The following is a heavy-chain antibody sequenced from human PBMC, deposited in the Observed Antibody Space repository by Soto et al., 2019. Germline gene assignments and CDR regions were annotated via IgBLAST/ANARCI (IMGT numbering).Heavy chain of an antibody. J-gene: IGHJ6*03. CDR2: IYYSGST. V-gene: IGHV4-61*05. Sequence: SETLSLTCTVSGGSISSSSYYWGWIRQPPGKGLEWIGYIYYSGSTNYNPSLKSRVTISVDTSKNQFSLKLSSVTAADTAVYYCARVLPPGESADPMTTVTTSYYYYMDVWGKGTTVTVSS. CDR3: ARVLPPGESADPMTTVTTSYYYYMDV. D-gene: IGHD4-4*01. CDR1: GGSISSSSYY.